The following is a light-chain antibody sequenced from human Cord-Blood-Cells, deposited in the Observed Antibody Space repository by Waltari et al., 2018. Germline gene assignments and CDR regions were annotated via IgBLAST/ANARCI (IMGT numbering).Light chain of an antibody. CDR3: CSYAGSITFVV. CDR1: RSDVGSHPL. J-gene: IGLJ2*01. V-gene: IGLV2-23*03. Sequence: QAALTHPASVSGTPGQSITISLPGSRSDVGSHPLIHWYPQNPGKVPKLMIYEGSKRPSGVSNRFSGSKSGNTASLTISGLQAEDEADYYCCSYAGSITFVVFGGGTKLTVL. CDR2: EGS.